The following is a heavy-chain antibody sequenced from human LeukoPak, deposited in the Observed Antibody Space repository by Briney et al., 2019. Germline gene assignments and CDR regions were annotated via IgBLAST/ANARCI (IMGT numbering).Heavy chain of an antibody. CDR2: IYSGGST. CDR1: GFTVSSNY. D-gene: IGHD3-9*01. Sequence: PGGSLRPSCAASGFTVSSNYMSWVRQAPGKGLEWVSVIYSGGSTYYADSVKGRFTITRDNSKNTLYLQMNSLRAEDTAVYYCARDRRHDILTGYRFYYWGQGTLVTVSS. J-gene: IGHJ4*02. V-gene: IGHV3-53*05. CDR3: ARDRRHDILTGYRFYY.